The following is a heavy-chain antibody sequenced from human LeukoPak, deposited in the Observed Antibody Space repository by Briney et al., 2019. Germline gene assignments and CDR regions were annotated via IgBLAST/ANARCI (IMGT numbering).Heavy chain of an antibody. Sequence: GGSLRLSCAASGFTFSDYYMSWIRQAPGKGLEWVSYISSSGSTIYYADSVKGRFTVSRDNAKDSLYLQMNSLRAEDTAVYYCARIKSVGATDYWGQGTLVTVSS. V-gene: IGHV3-11*01. CDR2: ISSSGSTI. CDR1: GFTFSDYY. J-gene: IGHJ4*02. D-gene: IGHD1-26*01. CDR3: ARIKSVGATDY.